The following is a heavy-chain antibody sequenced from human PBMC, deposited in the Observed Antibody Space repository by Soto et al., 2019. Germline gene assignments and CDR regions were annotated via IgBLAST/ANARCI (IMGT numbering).Heavy chain of an antibody. J-gene: IGHJ5*02. D-gene: IGHD3-22*01. CDR3: ARSGLALPYSASHWFDP. CDR2: ISDSGHYI. Sequence: AWSLKLSCAASGFTLSTYVMNWVRQATGKGLEWLSSISDSGHYIYYADSVKGRFTISRDNAKNSLFLQMNSLRGEDTAVYYCARSGLALPYSASHWFDPWGHGTLVTVSS. V-gene: IGHV3-21*01. CDR1: GFTLSTYV.